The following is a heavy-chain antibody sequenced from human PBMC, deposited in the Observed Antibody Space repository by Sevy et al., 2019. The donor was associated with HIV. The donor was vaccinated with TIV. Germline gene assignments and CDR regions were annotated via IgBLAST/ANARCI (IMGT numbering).Heavy chain of an antibody. CDR2: ISSSSNYI. CDR3: ARDFGPGIAAAPDL. V-gene: IGHV3-21*01. CDR1: GFTFSSYN. D-gene: IGHD6-13*01. J-gene: IGHJ2*01. Sequence: GGSLRLSCAASGFTFSSYNMNWVRQAPGKGLEWVSSISSSSNYIYYADSVQGRFTISRDNAKNSLFLQMNSLRAEDTAVYHCARDFGPGIAAAPDLWGRGTLVTVSS.